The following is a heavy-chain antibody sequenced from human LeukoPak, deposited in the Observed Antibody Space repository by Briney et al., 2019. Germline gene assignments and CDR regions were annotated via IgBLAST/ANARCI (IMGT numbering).Heavy chain of an antibody. CDR3: SGVVIRGYNWFDP. J-gene: IGHJ5*02. D-gene: IGHD3-3*01. CDR1: GGSISSYY. V-gene: IGHV4-59*12. Sequence: SETLSLTCNVSGGSISSYYWSWIRQPPGKGLEWIGYIYYSGSTDYNPSLKSRVAMSVDTSKNHFSLNLSSVTAADTAVYYCSGVVIRGYNWFDPWGQGTLVTVSS. CDR2: IYYSGST.